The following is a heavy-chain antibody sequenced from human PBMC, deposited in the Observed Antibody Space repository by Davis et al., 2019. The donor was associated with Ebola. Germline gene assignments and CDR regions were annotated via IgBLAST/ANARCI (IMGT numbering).Heavy chain of an antibody. CDR2: TYLRSTWYT. V-gene: IGHV6-1*01. Sequence: MPSETLSLTCALSGDSASSKIAAWNWIRQSTSRGLEWLGRTYLRSTWYTDYAVSLKGRITLNTDTSKNLFSLHLTSVTPEETAVNYCGKSYYLDYFDLWGQGTMVTVSS. D-gene: IGHD3-10*01. CDR1: GDSASSKIAA. J-gene: IGHJ3*01. CDR3: GKSYYLDYFDL.